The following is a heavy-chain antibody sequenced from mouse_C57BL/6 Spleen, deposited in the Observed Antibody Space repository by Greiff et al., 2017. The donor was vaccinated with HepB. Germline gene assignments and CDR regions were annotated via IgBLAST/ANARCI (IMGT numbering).Heavy chain of an antibody. CDR1: GFTFSDYG. D-gene: IGHD2-2*01. CDR2: ISSGSSTI. V-gene: IGHV5-17*01. J-gene: IGHJ4*01. CDR3: ARVWLRDAMDY. Sequence: DVMLVESGGGLVKPGGSLKLSCAASGFTFSDYGMHWVRQAPEKGLEWVAYISSGSSTIYYADTVKGRFTISRDNAKNTLFLQMTSLRSEDTAMYYCARVWLRDAMDYWGQGTSVTVSS.